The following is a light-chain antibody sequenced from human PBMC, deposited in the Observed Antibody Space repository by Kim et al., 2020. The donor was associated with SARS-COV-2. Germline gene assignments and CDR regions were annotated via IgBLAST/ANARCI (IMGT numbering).Light chain of an antibody. CDR3: QSYDSSLSGVL. CDR2: ENT. J-gene: IGLJ2*01. CDR1: SSNIGAGYH. Sequence: RVTISCTGSSSNIGAGYHVHWYQQLPGTAPKLLIYENTNRPSGVPDLFSGSKSGTSASLAITGLQAEDEADYYCQSYDSSLSGVLFGGGTKLTVL. V-gene: IGLV1-40*01.